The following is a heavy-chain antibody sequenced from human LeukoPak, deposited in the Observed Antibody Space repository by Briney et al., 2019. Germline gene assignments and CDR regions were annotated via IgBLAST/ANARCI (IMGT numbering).Heavy chain of an antibody. V-gene: IGHV4-34*01. CDR1: GGSFSGYY. D-gene: IGHD5-12*01. Sequence: SETLSLTCAVYGGSFSGYYWSWIRQPPGKGLEWIGEINHSGSTNYNPSLKSRVTISVDTSKNQFSLKLSSVTAADTAVYYCARVRSGYDYSVGYYYYMDVWGKGTTVTVSS. J-gene: IGHJ6*03. CDR2: INHSGST. CDR3: ARVRSGYDYSVGYYYYMDV.